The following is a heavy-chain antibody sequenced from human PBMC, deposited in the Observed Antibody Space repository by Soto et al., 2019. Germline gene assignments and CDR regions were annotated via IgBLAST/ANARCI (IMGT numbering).Heavy chain of an antibody. J-gene: IGHJ5*02. CDR1: VDSINTDYY. D-gene: IGHD3-22*01. V-gene: IGHV4-30-4*01. Sequence: TLSLTCTISVDSINTDYYWSCIRQPPGKGLEWIGHIYYSGGTFYSPSLKSRLALSVDTSKNQFSLRLSSVTAADTAVYYCARDTAAKYSDSHSYYPHLDPWGQGTLVTVSS. CDR2: IYYSGGT. CDR3: ARDTAAKYSDSHSYYPHLDP.